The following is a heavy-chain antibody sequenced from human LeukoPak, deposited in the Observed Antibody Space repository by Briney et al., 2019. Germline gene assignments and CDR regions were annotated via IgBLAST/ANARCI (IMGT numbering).Heavy chain of an antibody. CDR2: ISSSGSTI. Sequence: GGSLRLSCAASGFTFSDYYVSWIRQAPGKGLEWFSYISSSGSTIYYADSVKGRFTISRDNAKNSLYLQMNSLRAEDTAVYYCASSRAYCGGDCSPGDAFDIWGQGTMVTVSS. D-gene: IGHD2-21*02. J-gene: IGHJ3*02. CDR1: GFTFSDYY. CDR3: ASSRAYCGGDCSPGDAFDI. V-gene: IGHV3-11*04.